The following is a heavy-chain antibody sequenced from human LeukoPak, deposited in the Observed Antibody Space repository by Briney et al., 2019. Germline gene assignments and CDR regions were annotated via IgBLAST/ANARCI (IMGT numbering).Heavy chain of an antibody. V-gene: IGHV3-30*18. CDR1: GFTFSSYG. D-gene: IGHD3-10*01. J-gene: IGHJ4*02. Sequence: GGSLRLSCAASGFTFSSYGMHWVRQAPGKGLEWVAVISYDGSNKYYADSVKGRFTISRDNSKNSLYLQMNSLRAEDTAVYYCAKGYYYGSGSYDYWGQGTLVTVSS. CDR2: ISYDGSNK. CDR3: AKGYYYGSGSYDY.